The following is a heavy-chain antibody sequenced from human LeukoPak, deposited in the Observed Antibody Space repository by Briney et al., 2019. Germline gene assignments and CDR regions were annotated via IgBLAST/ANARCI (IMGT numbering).Heavy chain of an antibody. Sequence: GGSLRLSCAASGFTFSSYAMSWVRQAPGKGLEWVARFKSKTDGGARDYAAPVKGRFTISRDDSKNTLYLQMNSLKTEDTAVYYCTTDGAADGPEIVYWGQGTLVTVSS. CDR3: TTDGAADGPEIVY. J-gene: IGHJ4*02. D-gene: IGHD6-13*01. CDR1: GFTFSSYA. CDR2: FKSKTDGGAR. V-gene: IGHV3-15*01.